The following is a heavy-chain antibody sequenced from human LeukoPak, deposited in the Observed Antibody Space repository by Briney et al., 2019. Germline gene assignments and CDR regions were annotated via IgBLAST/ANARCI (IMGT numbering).Heavy chain of an antibody. Sequence: GGSLRLSCAASGFTSSSYWMHWVRQAPGKGLVWVSRINSDGSSTSYADSVKGRFTISRDNAKNTLYLQMNSLRAEDTAVYYCARSLITTDHWFDPWGQGTLVTVSS. CDR2: INSDGSST. J-gene: IGHJ5*02. CDR1: GFTSSSYW. D-gene: IGHD3-22*01. CDR3: ARSLITTDHWFDP. V-gene: IGHV3-74*01.